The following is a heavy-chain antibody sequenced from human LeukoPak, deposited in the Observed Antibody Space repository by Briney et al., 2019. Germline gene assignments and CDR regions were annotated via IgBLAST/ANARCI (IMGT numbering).Heavy chain of an antibody. J-gene: IGHJ4*02. CDR2: IRHDGSNK. CDR3: AKVAVETCDYGSGMTN. CDR1: GFIFRSYG. V-gene: IGHV3-30*02. Sequence: PGGSLRLSCGASGFIFRSYGMHWVRQAPGKGLEWLAFIRHDGSNKYYADSVKGRFTISRDNSKNTLYLQINNLRAEDTAVYYCAKVAVETCDYGSGMTNWGRGTLATVSS. D-gene: IGHD3-10*01.